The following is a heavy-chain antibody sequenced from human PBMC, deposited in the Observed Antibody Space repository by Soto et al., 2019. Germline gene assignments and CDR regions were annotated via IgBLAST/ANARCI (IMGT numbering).Heavy chain of an antibody. D-gene: IGHD6-19*01. CDR2: ITSDGSTT. CDR3: AKGGSSGWPGGEDF. V-gene: IGHV3-23*01. Sequence: EVQLLESGGGLVQPGGSLRLSCVVSGFTFSNYAMSWVGKTPGKGLEWVSGITSDGSTTWYADFVEGRFTISRDNSKNMVYLQLNSPRGEDAAVYFCAKGGSSGWPGGEDFWGQGTMVTVSS. J-gene: IGHJ4*02. CDR1: GFTFSNYA.